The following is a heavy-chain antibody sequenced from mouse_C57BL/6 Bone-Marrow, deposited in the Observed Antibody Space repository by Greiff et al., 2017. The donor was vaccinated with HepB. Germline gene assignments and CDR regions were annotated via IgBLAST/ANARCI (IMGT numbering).Heavy chain of an antibody. J-gene: IGHJ1*03. V-gene: IGHV1-55*01. CDR3: AREGGVITTVDWYFDV. D-gene: IGHD1-1*01. CDR1: GYTFTSYW. Sequence: QVQLQQPGAELVKPGASVKMSCKASGYTFTSYWITWVKQRPGQGLEWIGDIYPGSGSTNYNEKFKSKATLTVDTSSSTAYMQLSSLTSEDSAVDYGAREGGVITTVDWYFDVWGTGTTVTVSS. CDR2: IYPGSGST.